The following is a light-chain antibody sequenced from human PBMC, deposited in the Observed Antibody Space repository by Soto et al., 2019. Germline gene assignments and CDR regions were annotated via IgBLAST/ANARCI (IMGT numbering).Light chain of an antibody. Sequence: DIEMRQSPASRSASVADRVTVTCRASQRISSYLSWYQQKPGIAPKLLIYKASTLQSGVPSRFMGSGYGTHFTFAFSRLLPDDSATYYCHQYVLYSTFGQGTKVDIK. CDR1: QRISSY. J-gene: IGKJ1*01. CDR2: KAS. V-gene: IGKV1-5*03. CDR3: HQYVLYST.